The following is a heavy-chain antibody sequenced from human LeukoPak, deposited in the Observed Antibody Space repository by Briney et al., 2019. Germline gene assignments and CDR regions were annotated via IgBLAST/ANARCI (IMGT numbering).Heavy chain of an antibody. CDR2: INHSGST. Sequence: PSETLSLTCAVYGGSFSGYYWSWIRQPPGKGLEWIGEINHSGSTNYNPSLKSRVTISVDTSKNQFSLKLSSVTAADTAVYYCARGPPYNWNYGNVFDIWGQGTMVTVSS. V-gene: IGHV4-34*01. CDR1: GGSFSGYY. D-gene: IGHD1-7*01. CDR3: ARGPPYNWNYGNVFDI. J-gene: IGHJ3*02.